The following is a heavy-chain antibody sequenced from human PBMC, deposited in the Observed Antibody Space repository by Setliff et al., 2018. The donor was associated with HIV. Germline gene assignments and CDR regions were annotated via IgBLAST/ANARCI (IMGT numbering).Heavy chain of an antibody. V-gene: IGHV4-39*07. J-gene: IGHJ4*02. Sequence: SETLSLTCTVSGGSVSSSRYYWGWIRQPPGKGLEWIGNIHYGGFFWYSPSLKSRVTISVDTSKNQLSLKLNSVTAADTAVYFCAREIYGGNSRPFDYWGQGTQVTVSS. CDR2: IHYGGFF. CDR3: AREIYGGNSRPFDY. D-gene: IGHD4-17*01. CDR1: GGSVSSSRYY.